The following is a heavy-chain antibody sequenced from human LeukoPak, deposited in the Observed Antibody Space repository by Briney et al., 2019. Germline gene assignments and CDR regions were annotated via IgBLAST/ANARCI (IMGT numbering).Heavy chain of an antibody. CDR3: ARLEAGYVAGIPYYYYYYYMDV. V-gene: IGHV4-38-2*01. Sequence: PSETLSLTCAVSGYSISSGYYWGWIRQPPGKGLEWIGSIYHSGSTYYNPSLKSRVTISVDTSKNQFSLKLSFVTAADTAVYYCARLEAGYVAGIPYYYYYYYMDVWGKGTTVTVSS. CDR2: IYHSGST. J-gene: IGHJ6*03. CDR1: GYSISSGYY. D-gene: IGHD6-19*01.